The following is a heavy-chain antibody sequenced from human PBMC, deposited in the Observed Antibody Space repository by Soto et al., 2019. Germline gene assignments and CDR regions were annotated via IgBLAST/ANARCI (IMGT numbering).Heavy chain of an antibody. D-gene: IGHD6-19*01. J-gene: IGHJ4*02. CDR3: AKDLAGSFDS. CDR1: GFTFSIYA. Sequence: GGSLRLSCAASGFTFSIYAMSWVRQAPGKGLEWVSATSASGDKTYYADAVKGRFTISKDNSKNTLYLQMNSLRAEDTAVYYCAKDLAGSFDSWGQGNLVTVSS. V-gene: IGHV3-23*01. CDR2: TSASGDKT.